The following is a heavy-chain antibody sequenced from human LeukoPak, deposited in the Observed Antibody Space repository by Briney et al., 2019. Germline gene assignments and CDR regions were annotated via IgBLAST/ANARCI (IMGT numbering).Heavy chain of an antibody. V-gene: IGHV3-11*04. CDR3: ARGRSYYDIYFDY. J-gene: IGHJ4*02. D-gene: IGHD1-26*01. Sequence: PGGSLRLSRAASGFTFSDYYMSWIRQAPGKGLEWVSYISSSGSTIYYADSVKGRFTISRDNAKNSLYLQMNSLRAEDTAVYYCARGRSYYDIYFDYWGQGTLVTVSS. CDR1: GFTFSDYY. CDR2: ISSSGSTI.